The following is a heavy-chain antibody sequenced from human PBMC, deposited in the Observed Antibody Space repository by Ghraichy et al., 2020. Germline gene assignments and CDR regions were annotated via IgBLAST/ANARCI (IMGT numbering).Heavy chain of an antibody. CDR2: INHSGST. D-gene: IGHD1-26*01. J-gene: IGHJ4*02. V-gene: IGHV4-34*01. CDR1: GGSFSGYY. Sequence: ETLSLTCAVYGGSFSGYYWSWIRQPPGKGLEWIGEINHSGSTNYNPSLKSRVTISVDTSKNQFSLKLSSVTAADTAVYYCARGLGLEEVGANYGTPFDYWGQGTLVTVSS. CDR3: ARGLGLEEVGANYGTPFDY.